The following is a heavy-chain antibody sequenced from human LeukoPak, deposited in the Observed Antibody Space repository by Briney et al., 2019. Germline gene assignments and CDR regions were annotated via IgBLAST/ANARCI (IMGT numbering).Heavy chain of an antibody. D-gene: IGHD4-17*01. Sequence: PGGSLRLSCAVSGFTFSSYAMSWVRQAPGKGLEWVSAIRGNGGSTYYADSVKGRFTIPRDNSKNTLYLQMTSLRAEDTAVYYCAKDWDDYGDYLPLDYWGQGTLVTVSS. V-gene: IGHV3-23*01. CDR3: AKDWDDYGDYLPLDY. CDR2: IRGNGGST. J-gene: IGHJ4*02. CDR1: GFTFSSYA.